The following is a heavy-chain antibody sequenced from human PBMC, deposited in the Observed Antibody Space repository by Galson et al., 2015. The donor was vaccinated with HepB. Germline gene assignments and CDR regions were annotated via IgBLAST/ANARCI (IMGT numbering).Heavy chain of an antibody. CDR2: IYSGGST. J-gene: IGHJ4*02. CDR3: ARESGPYYDYVWGSYRWGGYFDY. V-gene: IGHV3-66*01. D-gene: IGHD3-16*02. CDR1: GFTVSSNY. Sequence: SLRLSCAASGFTVSSNYMSWVRQAPGKGLEWVSVIYSGGSTYYADSVKGRFTISRDNSKNTLYLQMNSLRAEDTAVYYCARESGPYYDYVWGSYRWGGYFDYWGQGTLVTVSS.